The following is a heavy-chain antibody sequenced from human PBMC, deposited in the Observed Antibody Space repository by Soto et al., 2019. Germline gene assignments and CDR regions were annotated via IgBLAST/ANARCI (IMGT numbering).Heavy chain of an antibody. CDR1: GYTFTSYY. Sequence: GASVKVSCKASGYTFTSYYMHWVRQAPGQRLEWKGIINPSGGSTSYAQKFQGRVTMTRDTSTSTVYMELSSLRSEDTAVYYCARVMGSIAAAGTVYYYGMDVWSQGTTVTVSS. D-gene: IGHD6-13*01. CDR2: INPSGGST. CDR3: ARVMGSIAAAGTVYYYGMDV. V-gene: IGHV1-46*01. J-gene: IGHJ6*02.